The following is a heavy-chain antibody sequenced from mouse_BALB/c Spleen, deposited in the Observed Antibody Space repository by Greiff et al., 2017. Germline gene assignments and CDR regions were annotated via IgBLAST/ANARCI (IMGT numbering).Heavy chain of an antibody. Sequence: ESGPGLVKPSQSLSLTCTVTGYSITSDYAWNWIRQFPGNKLEWMGYISYSGSTSYNPSLKSRISITRDTSKNQFFLQLNSVTTEDTATYYCARGTDYFDYWGQGTTLTVSS. V-gene: IGHV3-2*02. CDR1: GYSITSDYA. CDR2: ISYSGST. CDR3: ARGTDYFDY. J-gene: IGHJ2*01.